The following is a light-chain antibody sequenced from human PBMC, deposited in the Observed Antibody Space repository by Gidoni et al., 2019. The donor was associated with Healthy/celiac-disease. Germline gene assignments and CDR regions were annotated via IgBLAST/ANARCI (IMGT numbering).Light chain of an antibody. J-gene: IGLJ2*01. CDR3: QSYDSSLSGWV. V-gene: IGLV1-40*01. CDR1: APTSGQVM. Sequence: QSVLTQPPSVSGPQGRGSPSPALGAAPTSGQVMMYTGTSSFQEQPPNSSGVPDRFSGSKSGTSASLAITGLQAEDEADYYCQSYDSSLSGWVFGGGTKLTVL.